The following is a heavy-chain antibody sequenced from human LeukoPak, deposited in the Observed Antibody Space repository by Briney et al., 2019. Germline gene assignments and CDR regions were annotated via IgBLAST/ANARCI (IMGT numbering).Heavy chain of an antibody. V-gene: IGHV3-13*01. CDR2: IGTAGDT. Sequence: GGSLRLSCAASGFTFSSYDMHWVRQATGKGLEWVSAIGTAGDTYYPGSVKGRFTISRENAKNSLYLQMNSLRAEDTAVYYCAKAQTYCSGGSCYYFDYWGQGTLVTVSS. D-gene: IGHD2-15*01. CDR3: AKAQTYCSGGSCYYFDY. CDR1: GFTFSSYD. J-gene: IGHJ4*02.